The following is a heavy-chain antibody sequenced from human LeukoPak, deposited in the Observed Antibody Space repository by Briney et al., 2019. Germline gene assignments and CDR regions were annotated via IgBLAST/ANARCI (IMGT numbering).Heavy chain of an antibody. Sequence: TSVKVSCKASGYTFTSYAMNWVRQAPGQGLEWMGWINTNTGNPTYAQGFTGRFVFSLDTSVSTAYLQISSLKAEDTAVYYCARVKVVTPAPLLDYWGQGTLVTVSS. D-gene: IGHD4-23*01. CDR3: ARVKVVTPAPLLDY. J-gene: IGHJ4*02. V-gene: IGHV7-4-1*02. CDR2: INTNTGNP. CDR1: GYTFTSYA.